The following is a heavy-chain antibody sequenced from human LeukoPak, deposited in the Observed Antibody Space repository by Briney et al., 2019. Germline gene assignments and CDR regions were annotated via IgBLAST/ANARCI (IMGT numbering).Heavy chain of an antibody. CDR1: GYTFTGYY. D-gene: IGHD2-2*01. CDR2: INPNSGDT. CDR3: ARGWDCTSTTCYVYFDS. J-gene: IGHJ4*02. V-gene: IGHV1-2*02. Sequence: GASVKVSCKASGYTFTGYYLHWVRQAPGQGLEWMGWINPNSGDTNYAQKFQGRVTMTTDTSTATAYMELRSLRSDDTAVYYCARGWDCTSTTCYVYFDSWGQGTLVTVSS.